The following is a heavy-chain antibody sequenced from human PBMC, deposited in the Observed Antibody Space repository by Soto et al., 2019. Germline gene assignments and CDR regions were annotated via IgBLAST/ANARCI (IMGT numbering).Heavy chain of an antibody. D-gene: IGHD5-12*01. CDR2: ISGSGGST. Sequence: GGSLRLSCAASGFTLSSYAMSWVRQAPGKGLEWVSAISGSGGSTYYADSVKGRFAISRDNSKNTLYLQMNSLRAEDTAVYYCANLDGGYNDYWGQGTLVTVSS. CDR3: ANLDGGYNDY. CDR1: GFTLSSYA. V-gene: IGHV3-23*01. J-gene: IGHJ4*02.